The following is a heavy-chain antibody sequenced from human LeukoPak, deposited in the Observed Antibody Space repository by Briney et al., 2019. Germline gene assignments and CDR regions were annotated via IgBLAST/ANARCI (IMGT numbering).Heavy chain of an antibody. J-gene: IGHJ6*02. CDR2: ISYDGSNK. D-gene: IGHD5-12*01. Sequence: HPGRSLRLSCAASGFTFSSYAMHWVRQAPGKGLEWVAVISYDGSNKYYADSVKGRFTISRDNSKNTLYLQMNSLRAEDTAVYYCARDFTYSGYGLFLGNGMDVWGQGTTVTVSS. CDR1: GFTFSSYA. V-gene: IGHV3-30-3*01. CDR3: ARDFTYSGYGLFLGNGMDV.